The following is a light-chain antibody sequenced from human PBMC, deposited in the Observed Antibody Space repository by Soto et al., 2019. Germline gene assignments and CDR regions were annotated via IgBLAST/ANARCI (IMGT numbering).Light chain of an antibody. CDR1: QSFSTK. CDR2: GAS. Sequence: EIVLTQSPGTLSLSPGERTTLSCRASQSFSTKLSWYQQKPGQAPRLLIYGASTRATGIPPRFSGSGSGTEFTLTISSLQSEDFAFYYCQYYNNWPPSITFGQGTRLEIK. V-gene: IGKV3-15*01. CDR3: QYYNNWPPSIT. J-gene: IGKJ5*01.